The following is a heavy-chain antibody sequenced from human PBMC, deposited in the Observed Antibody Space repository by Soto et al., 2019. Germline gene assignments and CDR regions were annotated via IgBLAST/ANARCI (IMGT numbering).Heavy chain of an antibody. V-gene: IGHV1-2*02. CDR3: ARANSIRPYFYNMDV. D-gene: IGHD2-21*01. Sequence: QVQLVQSGAEVEKPGASVKVSCKAAGYSFTAFYIHWVRQARGQGFEWLGWINPNSGGTYYSQKFRARVTLTRDTSISTAYMELTGLSSDATAVYYCARANSIRPYFYNMDVWGQGTPVTVSS. CDR2: INPNSGGT. CDR1: GYSFTAFY. J-gene: IGHJ6*03.